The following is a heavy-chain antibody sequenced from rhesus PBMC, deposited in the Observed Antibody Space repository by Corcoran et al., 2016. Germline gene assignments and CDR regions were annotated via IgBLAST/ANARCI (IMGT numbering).Heavy chain of an antibody. CDR3: AREGTVSYFDH. V-gene: IGHV4S7*01. CDR2: IYGSSGST. D-gene: IGHD5-24*01. J-gene: IGHJ4*01. CDR1: GVSIRANSY. Sequence: QVQLQESGPGLVKPSETLSLTCAVSGVSIRANSYWTWILHPPGKGLEWIGNIYGSSGSTYYKPSLKSRVTISKDTSKNQFSLKLSSVTAADTAVYFCAREGTVSYFDHWGQGVLVTVSS.